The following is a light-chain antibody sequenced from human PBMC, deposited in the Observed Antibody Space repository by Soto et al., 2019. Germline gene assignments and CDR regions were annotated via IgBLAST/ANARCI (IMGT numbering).Light chain of an antibody. J-gene: IGLJ3*02. Sequence: QSALTQPASVSGSPGQSITISCTGTSSDVGSYNLVSWYQQHPGKAHKLMIYEGSKRPSGVSNRFSGSKSGNTASLTISGLQAEDADDYYCCSYAGSRVFGGGTKLTVL. CDR3: CSYAGSRV. V-gene: IGLV2-23*01. CDR1: SSDVGSYNL. CDR2: EGS.